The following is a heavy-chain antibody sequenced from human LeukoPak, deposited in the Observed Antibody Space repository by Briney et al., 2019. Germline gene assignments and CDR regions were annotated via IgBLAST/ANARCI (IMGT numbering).Heavy chain of an antibody. CDR3: AKEKVSSGWYVDY. CDR1: GFTFSSYS. CDR2: ISSSSSTI. D-gene: IGHD6-19*01. Sequence: GGSLRLSCAASGFTFSSYSMNWVRQAPGKGLEWGSYISSSSSTIYYADSVKGRFTISRDNAKNSLYLQMNSLRVEDTAVYYCAKEKVSSGWYVDYWGQGTLVTVSS. J-gene: IGHJ4*02. V-gene: IGHV3-48*01.